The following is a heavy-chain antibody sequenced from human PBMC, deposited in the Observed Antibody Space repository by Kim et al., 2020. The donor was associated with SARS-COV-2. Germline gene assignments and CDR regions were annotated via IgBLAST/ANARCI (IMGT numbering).Heavy chain of an antibody. V-gene: IGHV4-31*03. CDR2: IYYSGST. CDR1: GGSISSGGYY. CDR3: ARGLKSSRSWWFDP. J-gene: IGHJ5*02. Sequence: SETLSLTCTVSGGSISSGGYYWSWIRQHPGKGLEWVGYIYYSGSTYYNPSLKSRVTISVDTSKNQFSLKLSSVTAADTAVYYCARGLKSSRSWWFDPWGQGTLATVPS.